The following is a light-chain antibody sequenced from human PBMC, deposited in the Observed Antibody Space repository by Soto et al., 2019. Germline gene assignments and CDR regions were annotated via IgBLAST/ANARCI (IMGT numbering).Light chain of an antibody. J-gene: IGKJ2*01. CDR1: QSVTTT. CDR3: QQYNKWPYT. CDR2: GAS. Sequence: EIAMTQSPATLSVSPGERATLSCRASQSVTTTLAWYQQKRGQAPRLLIYGASTRAAGFPARFSGSGSGTEFTLTISSLQSEDFAVYYCQQYNKWPYTFGQGTKLEIK. V-gene: IGKV3-15*01.